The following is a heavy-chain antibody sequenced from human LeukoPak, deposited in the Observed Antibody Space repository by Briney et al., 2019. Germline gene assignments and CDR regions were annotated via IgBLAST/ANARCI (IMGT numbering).Heavy chain of an antibody. CDR2: ISAYNGNT. CDR3: ARDANTMVRGAIDY. CDR1: GYTFTSYG. V-gene: IGHV1-18*04. Sequence: ASVKVSCKASGYTFTSYGISWVRQAPGQGLEWMGWISAYNGNTNNAQKLQGRVTMTTDTSTNTAYMELRSLRSDDTAVYYCARDANTMVRGAIDYWGQGTLVTVSS. D-gene: IGHD3-10*01. J-gene: IGHJ4*02.